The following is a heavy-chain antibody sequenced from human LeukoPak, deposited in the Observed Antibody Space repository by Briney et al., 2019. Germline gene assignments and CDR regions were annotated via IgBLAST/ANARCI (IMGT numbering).Heavy chain of an antibody. D-gene: IGHD2/OR15-2a*01. Sequence: SETLSLTCIVSGDSISGYYWSWIRQPPGKGLEWIGYIYYSGSTNYNPALKSRVTISVDTSKNQFSLKLSSVTAADTAVYYCARGVSWGEYGAIDCWGQGTLVTVSS. V-gene: IGHV4-59*01. CDR1: GDSISGYY. CDR2: IYYSGST. CDR3: ARGVSWGEYGAIDC. J-gene: IGHJ4*02.